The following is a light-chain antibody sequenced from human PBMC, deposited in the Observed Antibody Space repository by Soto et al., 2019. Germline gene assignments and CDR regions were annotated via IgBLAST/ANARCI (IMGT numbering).Light chain of an antibody. Sequence: QSALTQPASVSGSPGQSITISCTGTSSDVGSYNFVSWYQQYPGKVPKLIISAVSYRPSGVPDRFSGSKSGNTASLTISGLQAEDEADYYCCSYTASDMWVFGGGTQLTVL. CDR1: SSDVGSYNF. V-gene: IGLV2-11*01. CDR2: AVS. CDR3: CSYTASDMWV. J-gene: IGLJ3*02.